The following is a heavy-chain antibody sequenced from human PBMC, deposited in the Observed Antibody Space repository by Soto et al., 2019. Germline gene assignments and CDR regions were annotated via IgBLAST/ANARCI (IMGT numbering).Heavy chain of an antibody. D-gene: IGHD1-26*01. V-gene: IGHV3-23*04. CDR3: GIGQCGYSYMDV. CDR1: GFTFNLYG. Sequence: EVQLVESGGGLIQPGGSQRLACAASGFTFNLYGTVWVRQAPGKGLAWVSAISPSVGSTYYAESVNGRFIISRDNSKNTVYVEIYSLRAEDTAVYYCGIGQCGYSYMDVWGVGTKVTVSS. J-gene: IGHJ6*03. CDR2: ISPSVGST.